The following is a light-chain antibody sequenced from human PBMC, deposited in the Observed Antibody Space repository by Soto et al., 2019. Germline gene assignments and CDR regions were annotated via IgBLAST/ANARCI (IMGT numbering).Light chain of an antibody. Sequence: DIQITQSPSTLSGSVGDRVTITCRASQTISSWLAWYQQKPGKAPKLLIYKASTLKSGVPSRFRGSGSGTEFTLTISRLQPDDFTTYYCQHYNSYSEAFGQGTKVDI. CDR1: QTISSW. V-gene: IGKV1-5*03. J-gene: IGKJ1*01. CDR2: KAS. CDR3: QHYNSYSEA.